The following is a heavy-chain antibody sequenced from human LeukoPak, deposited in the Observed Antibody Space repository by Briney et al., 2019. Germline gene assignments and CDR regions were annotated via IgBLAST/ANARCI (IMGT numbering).Heavy chain of an antibody. V-gene: IGHV1-46*01. CDR1: GYTFTRYY. D-gene: IGHD3-9*01. J-gene: IGHJ4*02. CDR2: INPSGGST. CDR3: ARVQAPLTGPFDY. Sequence: VASVKVSCKASGYTFTRYYMHWVRQAPGQGLEWMGIINPSGGSTSYAQKFQGRVTMTGDTSTSKVYMELSSLRSEDTAVYYCARVQAPLTGPFDYWGQGTLVTVSS.